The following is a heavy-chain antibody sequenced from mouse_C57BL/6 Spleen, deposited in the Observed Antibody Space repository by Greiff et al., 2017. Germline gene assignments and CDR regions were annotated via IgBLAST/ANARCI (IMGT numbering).Heavy chain of an antibody. CDR3: ARAYYSNYVGFAY. CDR1: GFTFSDYG. V-gene: IGHV5-15*01. D-gene: IGHD2-5*01. Sequence: EVMLVESGGGLVQPGGSLKLSCAASGFTFSDYGMAWVRQAPRKGPEWVAFISNLAYSIYYADTVTGRFTISRENAKNTLYLEMSSLRSEDTAMYYCARAYYSNYVGFAYWGQGTLVTVSA. CDR2: ISNLAYSI. J-gene: IGHJ3*01.